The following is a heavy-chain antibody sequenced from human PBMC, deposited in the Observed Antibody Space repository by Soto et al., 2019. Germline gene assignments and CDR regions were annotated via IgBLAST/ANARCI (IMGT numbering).Heavy chain of an antibody. CDR3: ARDSRLERGAAQAFDI. CDR2: IYYSGST. CDR1: GGSISSYY. J-gene: IGHJ3*02. V-gene: IGHV4-59*01. D-gene: IGHD1-1*01. Sequence: SETLSLTCTVSGGSISSYYWSWIRQPPGKGLEWIGYIYYSGSTNYNPSLKSRVTISVDTSKNQFSLKLSSVTAADTAVYYCARDSRLERGAAQAFDIWGQGTMVTVSS.